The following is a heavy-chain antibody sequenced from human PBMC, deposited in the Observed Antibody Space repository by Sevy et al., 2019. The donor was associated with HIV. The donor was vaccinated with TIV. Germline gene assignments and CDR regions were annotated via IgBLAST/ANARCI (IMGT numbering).Heavy chain of an antibody. D-gene: IGHD2-8*01. CDR1: GFTFSSYS. CDR3: AGSPTSANFPNSFDW. CDR2: ISSSSTTI. V-gene: IGHV3-48*02. Sequence: GGSLRLSCAASGFTFSSYSMNWVRQAPGKGLEWISFISSSSTTIYYADSVKGRFTSSRDNAKKSLYLQMNSLRDEDTAVYYCAGSPTSANFPNSFDWWGQGTLVSVSS. J-gene: IGHJ4*02.